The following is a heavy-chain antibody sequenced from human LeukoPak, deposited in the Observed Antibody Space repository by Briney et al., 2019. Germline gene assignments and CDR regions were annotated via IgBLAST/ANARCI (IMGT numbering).Heavy chain of an antibody. CDR2: IAHDGTYK. V-gene: IGHV3-30-3*01. CDR1: GFSFSDYI. CDR3: ASEVRPSEFDY. Sequence: GRSLGLSCAASGFSFSDYIMHWVRQAPGKGLEWVALIAHDGTYKHCADSVEGRFTISRDNSKNTLYLQMNSLRGEDTAVYYCASEVRPSEFDYWGQGTLVTVSS. J-gene: IGHJ4*02. D-gene: IGHD1-26*01.